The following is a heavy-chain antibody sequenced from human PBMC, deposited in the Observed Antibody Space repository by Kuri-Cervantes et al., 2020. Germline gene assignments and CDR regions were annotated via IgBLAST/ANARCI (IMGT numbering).Heavy chain of an antibody. V-gene: IGHV3-23*01. CDR3: AKDLYYYDSSGYCDY. CDR1: GFTFSSYA. CDR2: ISGSGGST. Sequence: GESLKISCAASGFTFSSYAVSWVRQAPGKGLEWVSAISGSGGSTYYADSVKGRFTISRDNSKNTLYLQMNSLRAEDTAVYYCAKDLYYYDSSGYCDYWGQGTLVTVSS. D-gene: IGHD3-22*01. J-gene: IGHJ4*02.